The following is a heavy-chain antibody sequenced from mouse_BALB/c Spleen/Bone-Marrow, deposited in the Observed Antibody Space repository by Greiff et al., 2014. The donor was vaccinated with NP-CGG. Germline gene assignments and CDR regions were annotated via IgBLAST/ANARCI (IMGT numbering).Heavy chain of an antibody. CDR1: GFNIKDTY. CDR2: IDPANGNT. Sequence: VQLQQSGAELVKPGASVKLSCTASGFNIKDTYMHWVKQRPEQGLEWIGRIDPANGNTNYDPKFQGKATITADTSSNTVYLQLGSLTSEDTAVYYCGRLDLFAYWGQGTLVTGSA. CDR3: GRLDLFAY. V-gene: IGHV14-3*02. J-gene: IGHJ3*01.